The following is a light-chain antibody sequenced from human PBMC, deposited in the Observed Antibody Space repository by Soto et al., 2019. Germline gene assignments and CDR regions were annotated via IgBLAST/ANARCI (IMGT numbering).Light chain of an antibody. CDR1: NNGSKS. Sequence: SYELTQPPSVSLAPGQTARIICGGDNNGSKSVHWYQQKPGQAPVLVVYDDSDRPSGIPERFSGSNSGNTATLTISRVEAGDEAEYYCQVWDNSSDHYVLGTGTKLTVL. CDR3: QVWDNSSDHYV. J-gene: IGLJ1*01. CDR2: DDS. V-gene: IGLV3-21*02.